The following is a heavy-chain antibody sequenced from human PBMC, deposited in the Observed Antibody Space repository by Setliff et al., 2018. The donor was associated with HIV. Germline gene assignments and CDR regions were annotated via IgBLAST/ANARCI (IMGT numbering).Heavy chain of an antibody. CDR3: ARGTTATDYYYYMDV. Sequence: ASVKVSCKASGYTFTDYYVHWVQQAPGKGLEWMGRVEPQHGETIFAGKFQGRVTITADTSTDTAYMELSSLRSEDTAVYFCARGTTATDYYYYMDVWGKGTSVTVSS. V-gene: IGHV1-69-2*01. CDR1: GYTFTDYY. J-gene: IGHJ6*03. D-gene: IGHD4-17*01. CDR2: VEPQHGET.